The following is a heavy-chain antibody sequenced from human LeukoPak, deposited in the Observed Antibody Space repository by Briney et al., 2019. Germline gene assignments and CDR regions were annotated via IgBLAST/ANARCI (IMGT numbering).Heavy chain of an antibody. V-gene: IGHV4-30-4*08. Sequence: SETLSLTCTVSGGSISSGDYYWSWIRQPPGKGLEWIGYIYYSGSTYYNPSLKSRVTISVDTSKNQFSLKLSSVTAADTAVYYCASFTYGSGSFYFDYWGQGTLVTVSS. CDR3: ASFTYGSGSFYFDY. D-gene: IGHD3-10*01. J-gene: IGHJ4*02. CDR2: IYYSGST. CDR1: GGSISSGDYY.